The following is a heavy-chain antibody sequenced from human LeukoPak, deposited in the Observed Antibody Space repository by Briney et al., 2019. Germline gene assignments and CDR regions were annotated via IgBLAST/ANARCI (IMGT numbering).Heavy chain of an antibody. CDR2: IKSKTDGGTT. J-gene: IGHJ4*02. V-gene: IGHV3-15*01. Sequence: KSGRYLRLYCAASGLILSHYYMSFIHQAPGKGLEWVGRIKSKTDGGTTDYAAPVKGRFTISRDDSKNTVYLQMNSLKTEDAAVYYCTTRLYWGLGTLVTVPS. CDR3: TTRLY. D-gene: IGHD3-16*01. CDR1: GLILSHYY.